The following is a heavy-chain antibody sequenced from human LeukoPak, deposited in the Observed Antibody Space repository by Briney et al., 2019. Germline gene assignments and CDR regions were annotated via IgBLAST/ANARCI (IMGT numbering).Heavy chain of an antibody. Sequence: PGRSLRLSCAASGFTFDDYAMHWVRQAPGKGLEWVSGISWNSGSIGYADSVKGRFTISRDNAKNSLYLQMNSLRAEYTALYYCAKTDYYGSGSYQYYFDYWGQGTLVTVSS. J-gene: IGHJ4*02. CDR1: GFTFDDYA. V-gene: IGHV3-9*01. CDR3: AKTDYYGSGSYQYYFDY. D-gene: IGHD3-10*01. CDR2: ISWNSGSI.